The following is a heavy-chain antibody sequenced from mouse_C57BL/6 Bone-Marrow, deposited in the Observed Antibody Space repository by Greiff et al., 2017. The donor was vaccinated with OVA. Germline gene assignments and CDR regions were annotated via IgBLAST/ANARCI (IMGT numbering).Heavy chain of an antibody. CDR1: GFTFSSYA. CDR2: VSDGGSYT. CDR3: ARDDWDEGYFDV. Sequence: EVMLVESGGGLVKPGGSLKLSCAASGFTFSSYAMSWVRQTPEKRLEWVATVSDGGSYTYYPDNVKGRFTISRDNAKNNLYLQMSHLKSEDTAMYYCARDDWDEGYFDVWGTGTTVTVSS. D-gene: IGHD4-1*01. V-gene: IGHV5-4*01. J-gene: IGHJ1*03.